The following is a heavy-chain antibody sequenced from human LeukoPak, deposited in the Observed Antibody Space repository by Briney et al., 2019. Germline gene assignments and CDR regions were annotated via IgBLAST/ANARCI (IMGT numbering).Heavy chain of an antibody. CDR3: ARARCSGGSCYARGNYFDY. D-gene: IGHD2-15*01. V-gene: IGHV3-33*01. CDR1: GFTFSSYG. CDR2: IWYDGSNK. Sequence: GGSLRLSCAASGFTFSSYGMHWVRQAPGKGLEWVAVIWYDGSNKYYADSVKGRFTISRDNSKNTLYLQMNSLRAEDTAVYYCARARCSGGSCYARGNYFDYWGQGTLVTVSS. J-gene: IGHJ4*02.